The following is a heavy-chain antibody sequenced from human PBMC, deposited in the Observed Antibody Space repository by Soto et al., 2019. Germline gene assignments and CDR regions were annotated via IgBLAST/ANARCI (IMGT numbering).Heavy chain of an antibody. V-gene: IGHV3-13*01. J-gene: IGHJ4*02. Sequence: PGGSLRLSCAASGFTFSSYDMHWVRQATGKGLEWVSAIGTAGDTYYPGSVKGRFTISRENAKNSLYLQMNSLRAGDTAVYYCARGRGGTPHRPFDYWGQGTLVTVSS. CDR2: IGTAGDT. CDR1: GFTFSSYD. D-gene: IGHD1-1*01. CDR3: ARGRGGTPHRPFDY.